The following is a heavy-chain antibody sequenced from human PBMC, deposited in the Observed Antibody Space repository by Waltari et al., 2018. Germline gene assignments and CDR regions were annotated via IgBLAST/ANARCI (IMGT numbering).Heavy chain of an antibody. D-gene: IGHD4-17*01. CDR2: IIPIFGTA. CDR3: AREGTTVVTPGAFDI. J-gene: IGHJ3*02. V-gene: IGHV1-69*15. Sequence: VQLVQSGAAVKKPGSAVKVSRKASGGPFCSYAVNWVRNAPGQGLEWMGRIIPIFGTANYAQKFQGRVTITADESTSTAYMELSSLRSEDTAVYYCAREGTTVVTPGAFDIWGQGTMVTVSS. CDR1: GGPFCSYA.